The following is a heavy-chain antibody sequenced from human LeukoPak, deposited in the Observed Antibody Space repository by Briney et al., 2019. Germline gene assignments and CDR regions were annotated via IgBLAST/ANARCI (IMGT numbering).Heavy chain of an antibody. D-gene: IGHD5-18*01. CDR1: GGFISTYY. Sequence: SETLSLTCTVSGGFISTYYWNWIWQPPGKGLEWIGYIGYSGSTNYNYNPSLKSRVTISLDMSMNQLSLKLISVTAADTAVYYCARGLADTAMGSWGQGTLVTVSS. CDR2: IGYSGST. V-gene: IGHV4-59*01. CDR3: ARGLADTAMGS. J-gene: IGHJ5*02.